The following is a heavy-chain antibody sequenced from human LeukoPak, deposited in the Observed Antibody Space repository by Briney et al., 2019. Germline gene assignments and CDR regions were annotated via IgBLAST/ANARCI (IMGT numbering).Heavy chain of an antibody. CDR1: GGSISSSNW. CDR2: IYHSGST. V-gene: IGHV4-4*03. J-gene: IGHJ4*02. D-gene: IGHD5-24*01. Sequence: PETLSLTCAVSGGSISSSNWWSWVRQPPGKGLEWIGEIYHSGSTNYNPSLKSRVTISVDKSKNQFSLKLSSVTAADTAVYYCARFVEMATIFDYWGQGTLVTVSS. CDR3: ARFVEMATIFDY.